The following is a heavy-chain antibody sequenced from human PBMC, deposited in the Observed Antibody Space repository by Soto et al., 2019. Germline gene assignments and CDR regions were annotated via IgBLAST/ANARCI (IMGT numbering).Heavy chain of an antibody. CDR3: ARGFWSGPYYCDYMDV. CDR1: GYTFTSYG. D-gene: IGHD3-3*01. CDR2: ISAYNGNT. J-gene: IGHJ6*03. V-gene: IGHV1-18*01. Sequence: ASVKVSCKASGYTFTSYGISWVRQAPGQGLEWMGWISAYNGNTNYAQKLQGRVTMTTDTSTSTAYMELRSLRSDDTAVYYCARGFWSGPYYCDYMDVWGKGTTVTVSS.